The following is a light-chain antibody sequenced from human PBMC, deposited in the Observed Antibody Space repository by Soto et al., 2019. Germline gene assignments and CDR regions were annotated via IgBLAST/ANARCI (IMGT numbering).Light chain of an antibody. CDR2: DAS. V-gene: IGKV3-11*01. Sequence: EIVLTQSPATLSLSPGQRATLSCRASQSVRIYLAWYQQKPGQAPRLLIYDASKRATGIPARFSGSGSGTDFTLTITSLEPEDFAVYYCQQRSDWLGTFGQGTTVEVK. J-gene: IGKJ1*01. CDR1: QSVRIY. CDR3: QQRSDWLGT.